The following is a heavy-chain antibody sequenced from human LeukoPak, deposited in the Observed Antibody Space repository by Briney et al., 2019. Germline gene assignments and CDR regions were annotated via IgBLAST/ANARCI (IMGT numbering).Heavy chain of an antibody. J-gene: IGHJ4*02. V-gene: IGHV4-38-2*02. CDR3: ARDAVVPASLLDY. Sequence: PSETLSLTCTVSGCSISSGYYWGWIRQPPGEGLEWIGSIYHSGSTYYNPSLKSRVTISVDTSKNQFSLKLNSVTAADTAVYYCARDAVVPASLLDYWGQGTLVTVSS. CDR1: GCSISSGYY. D-gene: IGHD2-2*01. CDR2: IYHSGST.